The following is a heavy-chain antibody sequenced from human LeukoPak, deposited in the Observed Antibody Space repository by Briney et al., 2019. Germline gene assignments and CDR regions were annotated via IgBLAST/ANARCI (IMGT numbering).Heavy chain of an antibody. CDR2: INPSGGST. CDR3: ATRGYYGGNWALRVDAFDI. Sequence: GASVKVSCKASGYTFTSYYMHWVRQAPGQGLEWMGIINPSGGSTSYAQKFQGRVIMTRDTSTSTVYMELSSLRSEDTAVYYCATRGYYGGNWALRVDAFDIWGQGTMVTVSS. J-gene: IGHJ3*02. D-gene: IGHD4-23*01. V-gene: IGHV1-46*01. CDR1: GYTFTSYY.